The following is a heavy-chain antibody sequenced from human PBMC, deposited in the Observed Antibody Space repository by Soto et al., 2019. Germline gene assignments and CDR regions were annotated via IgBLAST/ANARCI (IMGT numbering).Heavy chain of an antibody. J-gene: IGHJ4*02. D-gene: IGHD3-16*02. CDR2: INSDGSST. CDR1: GFTFSSYW. Sequence: GGSLRLSCAASGFTFSSYWMHWVRQAPGKGLVWVSRINSDGSSTSYADSVKGRFTISRDNAKNTLYLQMNSLRAEDTAVYYCASEEGDYDYIWGSYRYTEEGFDYWGQGTLVTVSS. V-gene: IGHV3-74*01. CDR3: ASEEGDYDYIWGSYRYTEEGFDY.